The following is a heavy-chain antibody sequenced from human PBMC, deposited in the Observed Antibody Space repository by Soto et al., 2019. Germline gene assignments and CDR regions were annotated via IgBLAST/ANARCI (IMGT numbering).Heavy chain of an antibody. CDR3: ARDREYYGMDV. J-gene: IGHJ6*02. V-gene: IGHV3-13*01. CDR1: GFTFSSYD. D-gene: IGHD1-26*01. CDR2: IGTAGDT. Sequence: EVQLVESGGGLVQPGGSLRLSCAASGFTFSSYDMHWVHQATGKGLEWVSAIGTAGDTYYPGSVKGRFTISRENAKNSLYLQMNSLRAEDTAVYYCARDREYYGMDVWGQGTTVTVSS.